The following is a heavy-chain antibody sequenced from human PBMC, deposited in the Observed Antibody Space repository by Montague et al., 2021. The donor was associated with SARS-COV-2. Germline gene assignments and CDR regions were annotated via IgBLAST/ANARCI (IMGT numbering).Heavy chain of an antibody. Sequence: CAIPGDSVSSNIATWNWIRRSPSRGLEWLGRTYYRSKWYNDYAVSVKSRVIINPDISNNRISLQLNSVTPEDTAVYYCARAYCGGDCYFYWYFDLWGRGTPVTVSS. J-gene: IGHJ2*01. CDR3: ARAYCGGDCYFYWYFDL. D-gene: IGHD2-21*02. CDR2: TYYRSKWYN. V-gene: IGHV6-1*01. CDR1: GDSVSSNIAT.